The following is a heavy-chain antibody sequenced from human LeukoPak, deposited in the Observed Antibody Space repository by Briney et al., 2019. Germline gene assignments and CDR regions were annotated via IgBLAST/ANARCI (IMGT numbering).Heavy chain of an antibody. CDR1: GFTFSSYA. V-gene: IGHV3-23*01. D-gene: IGHD2-8*01. CDR3: GMGLMVYVKRYFDY. CDR2: ISGSGGST. J-gene: IGHJ4*02. Sequence: GGSLRLSCAASGFTFSSYAMSWVRQAPGKGLEWVSAISGSGGSTYYADSVKGRFTISRDNSKNTLYLQMNSLRAEDTAVYYCGMGLMVYVKRYFDYWGQGTLVTVPS.